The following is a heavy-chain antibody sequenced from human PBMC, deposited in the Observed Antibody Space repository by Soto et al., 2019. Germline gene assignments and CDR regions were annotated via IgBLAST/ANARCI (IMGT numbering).Heavy chain of an antibody. CDR2: ISSGSKTI. J-gene: IGHJ4*02. CDR3: AREDILGVRSFDY. Sequence: GGSLRLSCAASGFTFSGYSVNWVRQAPGKGLEWVPYISSGSKTIYYAESVKGRFTVSRDNARNSQYLQMNSLRDEDTAVYYCAREDILGVRSFDYWGQGTLVTVS. V-gene: IGHV3-48*02. D-gene: IGHD3-9*01. CDR1: GFTFSGYS.